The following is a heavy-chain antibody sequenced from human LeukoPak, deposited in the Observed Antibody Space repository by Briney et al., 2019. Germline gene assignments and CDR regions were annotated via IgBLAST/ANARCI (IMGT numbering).Heavy chain of an antibody. J-gene: IGHJ5*02. CDR3: ARGLRYFNWFDP. V-gene: IGHV4-34*01. CDR1: GGSFSGYY. CDR2: FNHSGNT. D-gene: IGHD2/OR15-2a*01. Sequence: PSETLSLTCPVYGGSFSGYYWSWIRQPPGKGLEWIGEFNHSGNTNYNPSLKSRVTISADTPNNQFSLKLSSVTAADTAVYYCARGLRYFNWFDPWGQGTLVTVSS.